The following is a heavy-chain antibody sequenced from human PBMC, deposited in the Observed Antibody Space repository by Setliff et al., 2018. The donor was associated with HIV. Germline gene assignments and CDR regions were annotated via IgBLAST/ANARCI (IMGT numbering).Heavy chain of an antibody. Sequence: PSETLSLTCGGYGGSFSGYYWSWIRQPPGKGLEWIGYIYYSGSTKHNPSLKSRVTISLDTSKNQFSLKLSSVTAADTAVYYCARGRIAARRDGYNSAPWRNDYWGQGTLVTVSS. J-gene: IGHJ4*02. D-gene: IGHD6-6*01. CDR3: ARGRIAARRDGYNSAPWRNDY. CDR2: IYYSGST. CDR1: GGSFSGYY. V-gene: IGHV4-59*12.